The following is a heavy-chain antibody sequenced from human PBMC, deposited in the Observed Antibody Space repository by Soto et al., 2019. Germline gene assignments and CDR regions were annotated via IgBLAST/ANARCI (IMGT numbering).Heavy chain of an antibody. V-gene: IGHV3-30*18. CDR3: AKNHWNDASGYYYYGMDV. D-gene: IGHD1-1*01. J-gene: IGHJ6*02. CDR1: GFTFSSYG. Sequence: RRLSCAASGFTFSSYGMHWVRQAPGKGLEWVAVISYDGSNKYYADSVKGRFTISRDNSKNTLYLQMNSLRAEDTAVYYCAKNHWNDASGYYYYGMDVWGQGTTVTVSS. CDR2: ISYDGSNK.